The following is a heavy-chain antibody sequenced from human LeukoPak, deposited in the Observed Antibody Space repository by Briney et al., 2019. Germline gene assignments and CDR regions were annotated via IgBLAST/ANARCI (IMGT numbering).Heavy chain of an antibody. CDR2: INHSGST. Sequence: PSETLSLTCAVYGGSFSGYYWSWIRQPPGKGLEWIGEINHSGSTNYNPSLKSRVTISVDTSKNQFSLKLSCVTAADTAVYYCASGFWFGEPTDYWGQGTLVTVSS. J-gene: IGHJ4*02. CDR3: ASGFWFGEPTDY. V-gene: IGHV4-34*01. D-gene: IGHD3-10*01. CDR1: GGSFSGYY.